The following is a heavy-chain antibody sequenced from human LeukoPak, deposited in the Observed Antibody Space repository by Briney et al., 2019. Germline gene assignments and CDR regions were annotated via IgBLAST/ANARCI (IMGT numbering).Heavy chain of an antibody. CDR1: GGSISRDH. J-gene: IGHJ5*02. CDR3: ARGVVCSSSSCYTPSWFDP. V-gene: IGHV4-4*09. D-gene: IGHD2-2*02. CDR2: IYTSGST. Sequence: PSETLCLTCTVSGGSISRDHWSWIRLPPGKGLEWIGYIYTSGSTKYNPTLKIRVTISVATSKNQFSLKLTSVTAADTAVYYCARGVVCSSSSCYTPSWFDPWGQGTLVTASS.